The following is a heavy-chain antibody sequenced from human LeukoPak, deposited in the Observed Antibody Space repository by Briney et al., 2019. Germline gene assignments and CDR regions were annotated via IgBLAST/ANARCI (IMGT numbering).Heavy chain of an antibody. Sequence: GGSLRLSCAASGFTFSSSAMSWVRQAPGKGLEWISGISGSGGSTYYADSVKGRFTISRDNSKNTLYLQMNSLRAEDTAVYYCANRYGSGSYYDYWGQGTLVTVSS. V-gene: IGHV3-23*01. CDR3: ANRYGSGSYYDY. J-gene: IGHJ4*02. D-gene: IGHD3-10*01. CDR2: ISGSGGST. CDR1: GFTFSSSA.